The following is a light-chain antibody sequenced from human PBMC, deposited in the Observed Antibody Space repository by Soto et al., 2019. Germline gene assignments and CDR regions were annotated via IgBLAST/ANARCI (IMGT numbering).Light chain of an antibody. CDR2: DAS. Sequence: EIVLTQSPATLSLSPGERATLSCRASQNVRFYLAWYQQKPGQTPRLLIYDASKRASGIPARFSGCGSGTDFTLTISSLEPXXXXXXXXXXRTNWSWTFGRGTKVEVK. CDR1: QNVRFY. J-gene: IGKJ1*01. V-gene: IGKV3-11*01. CDR3: XXRTNWSWT.